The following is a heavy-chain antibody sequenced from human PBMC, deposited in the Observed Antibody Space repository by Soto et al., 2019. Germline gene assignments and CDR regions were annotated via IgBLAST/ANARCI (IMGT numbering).Heavy chain of an antibody. CDR3: ARKVVTPQAAFDI. J-gene: IGHJ3*02. Sequence: ASVKVSCKASGYTFTGYYMHWVRQAPGQGLEWMGWINPNSGGTNYAQKFQGRVTITADKSTSTAYMELSSLRSEDTAVYYCARKVVTPQAAFDIWGQGTMVTVSS. V-gene: IGHV1-2*02. D-gene: IGHD2-15*01. CDR1: GYTFTGYY. CDR2: INPNSGGT.